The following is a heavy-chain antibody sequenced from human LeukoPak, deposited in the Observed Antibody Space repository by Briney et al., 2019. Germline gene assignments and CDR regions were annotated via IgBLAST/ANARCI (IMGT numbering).Heavy chain of an antibody. CDR3: APSPRGGSGSYWLPFDY. CDR1: GYTFTGYY. V-gene: IGHV1-2*02. CDR2: INPNSGGT. Sequence: ASVKVSCKASGYTFTGYYMHWVRQAPGQGLEWMGWINPNSGGTNYAQKFQGRLTMTRDTSISTAYMELSRLRSDDTAVYYCAPSPRGGSGSYWLPFDYWGQGTLVTVSS. D-gene: IGHD3-10*01. J-gene: IGHJ4*02.